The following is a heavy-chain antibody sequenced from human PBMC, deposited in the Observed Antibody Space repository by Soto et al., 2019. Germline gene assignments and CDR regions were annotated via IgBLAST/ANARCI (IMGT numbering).Heavy chain of an antibody. CDR1: GFTFSSYA. J-gene: IGHJ4*02. D-gene: IGHD6-6*01. V-gene: IGHV3-30-3*01. CDR3: ARGAIQPGYSSSYYFDY. Sequence: GGSLRLSCAASGFTFSSYAMHWVRQAPGKGLEWVAVISYDGSNKYYADSVKGRFTISRDNSKNTLYLQMNSLRAEDTAVYYCARGAIQPGYSSSYYFDYWGQGTLVTVSS. CDR2: ISYDGSNK.